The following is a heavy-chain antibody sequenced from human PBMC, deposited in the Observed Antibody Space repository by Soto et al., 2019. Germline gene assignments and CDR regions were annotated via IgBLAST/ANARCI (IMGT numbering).Heavy chain of an antibody. V-gene: IGHV4-61*01. CDR2: IYYSGST. D-gene: IGHD7-27*01. CDR3: ARDRATGDRGGSDD. CDR1: GGSVSGGSYY. Sequence: SETLSLTCTVSGGSVSGGSYYWSRIRQPPGKGLEWIGYIYYSGSTNYNPSLKRRVSISVDTSKNNFSLKLSSVTDADTAVYYCARDRATGDRGGSDDWGQGTLVTVSS. J-gene: IGHJ4*02.